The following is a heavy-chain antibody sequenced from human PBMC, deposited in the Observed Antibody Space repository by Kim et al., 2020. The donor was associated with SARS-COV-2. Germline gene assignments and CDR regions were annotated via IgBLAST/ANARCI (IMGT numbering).Heavy chain of an antibody. CDR2: IYYSGST. Sequence: SETLSLTCTVSGGSISSSSYYWGWIRQPPGKGLEWIGSIYYSGSTYYNPSLKSRVTISVDTSKNQFSLKLSSVTAADTAVYYCARLRVGATTLLDYWGQGTLVTVSS. V-gene: IGHV4-39*01. D-gene: IGHD1-26*01. CDR1: GGSISSSSYY. CDR3: ARLRVGATTLLDY. J-gene: IGHJ4*02.